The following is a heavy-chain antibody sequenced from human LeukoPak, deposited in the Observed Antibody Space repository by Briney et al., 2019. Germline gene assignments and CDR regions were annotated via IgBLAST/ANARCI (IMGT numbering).Heavy chain of an antibody. V-gene: IGHV3-53*01. D-gene: IGHD1-26*01. J-gene: IGHJ4*02. CDR1: GFTVSSNY. CDR3: ARGASGSYYPLDY. Sequence: PGGSLRLSCAASGFTVSSNYMNWVRQAPGKGLEWVSVIYSGGNTFYADSVKGRFTISRDNSKNTRFLQINSLRADDTAVYYCARGASGSYYPLDYWGQGTLVTVSS. CDR2: IYSGGNT.